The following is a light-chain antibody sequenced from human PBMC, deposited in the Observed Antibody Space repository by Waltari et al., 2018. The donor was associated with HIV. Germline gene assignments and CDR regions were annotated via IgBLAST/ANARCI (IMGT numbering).Light chain of an antibody. V-gene: IGLV2-8*01. CDR1: SSDVGGYNY. Sequence: QSALTQPPSASGSPGQSVTIPCTGNSSDVGGYNYVSWYQQHPGKAPKPIIYEVTKRPSGVPDRFSGSKSGNPASLTVSGLQAEDEADYYCSSYAGSNNLLFGGGTKLTVL. CDR2: EVT. CDR3: SSYAGSNNLL. J-gene: IGLJ2*01.